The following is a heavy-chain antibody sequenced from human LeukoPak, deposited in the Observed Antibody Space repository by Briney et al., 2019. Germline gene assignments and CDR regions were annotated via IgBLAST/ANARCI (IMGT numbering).Heavy chain of an antibody. J-gene: IGHJ3*02. CDR1: GGSISSYY. V-gene: IGHV4-59*01. CDR3: ARDSGGNDYGGNSAFDAFDI. CDR2: IYYSGST. Sequence: KPSETLSLTCTVSGGSISSYYWSWIRQPPGKGLEWIGYIYYSGSTNYNPSLKSRVTISVDTSKNQFSLKLSSVTAADTAVYYCARDSGGNDYGGNSAFDAFDIWGQGTMVTVSS. D-gene: IGHD4-23*01.